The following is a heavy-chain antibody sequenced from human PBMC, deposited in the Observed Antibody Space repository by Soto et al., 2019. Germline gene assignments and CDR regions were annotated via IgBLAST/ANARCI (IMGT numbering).Heavy chain of an antibody. V-gene: IGHV1-2*04. Sequence: GASVKVSCKASGYTFTGYYMHWVRQAPGQGLEWMGWINPNSGGTNYAQKFQGWVTMTRDTSISTAYMELSRLRSDDTAVYYCARAYLPSYYYDSSGYSGIDAFDIWGQGTMVTVSS. J-gene: IGHJ3*02. D-gene: IGHD3-22*01. CDR3: ARAYLPSYYYDSSGYSGIDAFDI. CDR1: GYTFTGYY. CDR2: INPNSGGT.